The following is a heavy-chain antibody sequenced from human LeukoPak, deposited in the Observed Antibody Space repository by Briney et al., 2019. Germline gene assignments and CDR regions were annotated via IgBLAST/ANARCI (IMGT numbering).Heavy chain of an antibody. V-gene: IGHV4-34*01. J-gene: IGHJ4*02. D-gene: IGHD6-19*01. CDR3: ARGRPRYSSGWYHYFDY. Sequence: PSETLSLTCAVYGGSFSGYYWSWIRQPPGKGLEWIGEINHSGSTNYNPSLKSRVTISVDTSKNQFSLKLSSVTAADTAVYYCARGRPRYSSGWYHYFDYWGQGTLVTVSS. CDR2: INHSGST. CDR1: GGSFSGYY.